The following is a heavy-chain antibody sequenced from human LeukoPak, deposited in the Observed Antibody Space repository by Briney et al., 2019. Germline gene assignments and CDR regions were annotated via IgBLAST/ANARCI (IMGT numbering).Heavy chain of an antibody. V-gene: IGHV2-70*11. D-gene: IGHD6-19*01. J-gene: IGHJ4*02. CDR1: GFSLSTSGMC. CDR2: IDWDDDK. Sequence: RESGPALVKPTQTLTLTCTFSGFSLSTSGMCVSWIRQPPGKALEWLARIDWDDDKYYSTSLKTRLTISKDTSKNQVVLTMTNMEPVDTATYYCARMAVAGTLDDYWGQGTLVTVSS. CDR3: ARMAVAGTLDDY.